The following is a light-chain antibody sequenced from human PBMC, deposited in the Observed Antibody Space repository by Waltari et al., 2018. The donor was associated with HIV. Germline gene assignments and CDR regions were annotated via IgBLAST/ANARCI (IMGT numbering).Light chain of an antibody. CDR3: QVWDTMSDHVYV. CDR2: DVS. Sequence: SYVLTQPPSVAGAPGQTARIPCGGSNIGTKRVQWYQHKPGQAPVLVVYDVSDRPSGIPELFSGSNSGSTAILTISRVEAADEADYYCQVWDTMSDHVYVFGSGTQVTV. V-gene: IGLV3-21*02. CDR1: NIGTKR. J-gene: IGLJ1*01.